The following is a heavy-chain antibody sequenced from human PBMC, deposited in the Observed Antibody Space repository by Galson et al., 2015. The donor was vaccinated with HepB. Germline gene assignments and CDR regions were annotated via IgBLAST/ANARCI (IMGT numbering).Heavy chain of an antibody. CDR1: GFSFSTYG. CDR3: AKERVWQQLLFGMDV. V-gene: IGHV3-30*02. J-gene: IGHJ6*02. Sequence: SLRLSCAASGFSFSTYGIHWVRQAPGKGLEWVAFIRYDGSNEYYADSVKGRFTISRDNSKNTLYLQMNSLRAEDTAVYYCAKERVWQQLLFGMDVWGQGTTVTVSS. CDR2: IRYDGSNE. D-gene: IGHD6-13*01.